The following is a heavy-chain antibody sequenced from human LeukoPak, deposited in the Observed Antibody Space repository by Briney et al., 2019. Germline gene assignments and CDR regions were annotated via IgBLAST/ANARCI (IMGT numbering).Heavy chain of an antibody. CDR3: AKDREWEPGSLDY. D-gene: IGHD1-26*01. Sequence: PGGSLRLSCAASGLSFSDHWMTWVRHPPGKGLEWVATIKQDGSVKYYLDSVKGRFTISRDNAKNSLYLQMNSLGAEDTAVYYCAKDREWEPGSLDYWGQGTLVTVSS. CDR2: IKQDGSVK. CDR1: GLSFSDHW. V-gene: IGHV3-7*01. J-gene: IGHJ4*02.